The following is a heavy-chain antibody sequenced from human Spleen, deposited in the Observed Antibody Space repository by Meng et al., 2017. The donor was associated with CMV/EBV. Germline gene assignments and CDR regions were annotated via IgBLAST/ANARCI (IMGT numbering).Heavy chain of an antibody. CDR1: GFTFSNAW. J-gene: IGHJ6*02. CDR2: IKSKTDGGTT. CDR3: TTDRRRDFWRGYSYYYGMDV. Sequence: GGSLRLSCAASGFTFSNAWMSWVRQAPGKGLEWVGRIKSKTDGGTTDYAAPVKGRFTISRDDSKNTLYLQMNSLKTEDTAVYYCTTDRRRDFWRGYSYYYGMDVWGQGTTVTVSS. V-gene: IGHV3-15*01. D-gene: IGHD3-3*01.